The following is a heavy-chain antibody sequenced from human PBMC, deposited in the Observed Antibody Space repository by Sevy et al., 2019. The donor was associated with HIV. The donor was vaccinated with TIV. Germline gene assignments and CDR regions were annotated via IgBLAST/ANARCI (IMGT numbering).Heavy chain of an antibody. J-gene: IGHJ4*02. V-gene: IGHV3-33*01. Sequence: LRLSCSASGFTFSTYGMHWVRQAPGKGLEWVAIIWYDGSNKYYADSVKGRFTISRDNSKNTLYLQMNSLRAEDTAIYYCAREGLAVAGIAHYFDYWGQGTLVTVSS. CDR3: AREGLAVAGIAHYFDY. CDR2: IWYDGSNK. D-gene: IGHD6-19*01. CDR1: GFTFSTYG.